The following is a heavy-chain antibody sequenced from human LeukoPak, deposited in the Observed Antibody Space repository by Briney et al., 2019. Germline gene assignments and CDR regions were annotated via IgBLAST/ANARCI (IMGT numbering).Heavy chain of an antibody. V-gene: IGHV3-23*01. J-gene: IGHJ4*02. D-gene: IGHD2/OR15-2a*01. CDR1: GFTFTSYA. CDR3: AKDPHVNSQEYFDY. Sequence: GGSLRLSCAASGFTFTSYAMSWVRQAPGKRLEWVSAISGSGGSTYYAESVKGRFTISRDNSKNTLYLQMNSLRAEDTAIYYCAKDPHVNSQEYFDYWGQGTLVTVSS. CDR2: ISGSGGST.